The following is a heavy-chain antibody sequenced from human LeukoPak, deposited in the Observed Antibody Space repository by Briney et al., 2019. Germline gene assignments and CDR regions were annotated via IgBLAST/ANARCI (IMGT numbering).Heavy chain of an antibody. Sequence: ASVKVSCKASGGTFSSYAISWVRQAPGQGLEWMGGIIPVFGTANYAQKFQGRVTITADESTSTAYMELSSLRSEDTAVYYCARGQYCSSTSCVATWFDPWGQGTLVTVSS. D-gene: IGHD2-2*01. CDR3: ARGQYCSSTSCVATWFDP. V-gene: IGHV1-69*13. J-gene: IGHJ5*02. CDR1: GGTFSSYA. CDR2: IIPVFGTA.